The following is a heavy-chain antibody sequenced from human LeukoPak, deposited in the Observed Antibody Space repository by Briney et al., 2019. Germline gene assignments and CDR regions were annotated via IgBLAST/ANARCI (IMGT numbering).Heavy chain of an antibody. CDR3: AREPSGGAFDI. CDR2: INPSGGST. D-gene: IGHD3-16*01. Sequence: ASVKVSCKASGYTFTDYGISWVRQAPGQGLEWMGIINPSGGSTSYAQKFQGRVTMTRDTSTSTVYMELSSLRSEDTAVYYCAREPSGGAFDIWGQGTMVTVSS. J-gene: IGHJ3*02. V-gene: IGHV1-46*01. CDR1: GYTFTDYG.